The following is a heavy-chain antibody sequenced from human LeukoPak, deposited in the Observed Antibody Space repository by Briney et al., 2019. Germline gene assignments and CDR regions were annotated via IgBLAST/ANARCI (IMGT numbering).Heavy chain of an antibody. CDR2: IYYSGST. V-gene: IGHV4-39*01. Sequence: PSETLSLTCTVSGGSISSSSYYWGWLRQPPGKGLEWIGSIYYSGSTYYNPSLKSRVTISVDTSKNQFSLKLSSVTAADTAVYYCARSNGYSYGNFDYWGQGTLVTVSS. J-gene: IGHJ4*02. D-gene: IGHD5-18*01. CDR1: GGSISSSSYY. CDR3: ARSNGYSYGNFDY.